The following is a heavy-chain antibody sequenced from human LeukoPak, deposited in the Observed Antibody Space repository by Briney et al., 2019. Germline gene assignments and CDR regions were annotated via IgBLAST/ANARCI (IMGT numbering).Heavy chain of an antibody. CDR1: GFTFSSYA. V-gene: IGHV3-23*01. Sequence: GGSLRLSCAASGFTFSSYAISWVRQAPGKGLEWVSAISGSGGSTYYADSVKGRFTISRDNSKNTLYLQMNSLRAEDTAVYYCAKDRHSYGFVEGDYWGQGTLVTVSS. CDR2: ISGSGGST. CDR3: AKDRHSYGFVEGDY. J-gene: IGHJ4*02. D-gene: IGHD5-18*01.